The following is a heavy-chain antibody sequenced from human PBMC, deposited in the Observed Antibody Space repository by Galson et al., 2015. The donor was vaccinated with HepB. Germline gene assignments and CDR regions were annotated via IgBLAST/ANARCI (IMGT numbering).Heavy chain of an antibody. CDR2: ISGSGSRT. CDR3: AKHDLYGDFSRGGSFDF. J-gene: IGHJ4*02. CDR1: GFTFTNYA. D-gene: IGHD4-17*01. V-gene: IGHV3-23*01. Sequence: SLRLSCAASGFTFTNYAMNWVRQAPGKGLEWVSDISGSGSRTSYADSVKGRFTISRDNSENIVYLQMKSLRADDTAVYYCAKHDLYGDFSRGGSFDFWGQGTLVTVSS.